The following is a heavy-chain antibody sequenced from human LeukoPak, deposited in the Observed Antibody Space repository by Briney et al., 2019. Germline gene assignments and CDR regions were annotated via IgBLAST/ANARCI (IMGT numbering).Heavy chain of an antibody. D-gene: IGHD6-13*01. CDR1: GFTFSSYS. J-gene: IGHJ4*02. Sequence: GALRLSCAASGFTFSSYSMNWVRQAPGKGLEWVSYISGSTSTIYYADSVKGRFTISRDNAKNSLYLQMNSLRDEDTAVYYCARGFRVAAPGNSHWGQGTLVTVSS. CDR3: ARGFRVAAPGNSH. V-gene: IGHV3-48*02. CDR2: ISGSTSTI.